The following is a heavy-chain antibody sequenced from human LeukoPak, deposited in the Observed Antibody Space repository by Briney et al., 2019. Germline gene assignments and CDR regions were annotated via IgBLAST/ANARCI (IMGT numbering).Heavy chain of an antibody. D-gene: IGHD6-13*01. CDR2: FSGSGGST. J-gene: IGHJ5*02. CDR1: GFTFDDYA. Sequence: GRSLRLSCAASGFTFDDYAMHWVRQAPGKGLEWVSAFSGSGGSTYYADSVKGRFTISRDNSKNTLYLQMNSLRAEDTAVYYCAKDAYSSSFSSGNWFDPWGQGTLVTVSS. CDR3: AKDAYSSSFSSGNWFDP. V-gene: IGHV3-23*01.